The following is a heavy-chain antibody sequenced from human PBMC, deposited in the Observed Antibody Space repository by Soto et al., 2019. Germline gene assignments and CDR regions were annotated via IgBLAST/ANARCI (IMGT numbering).Heavy chain of an antibody. J-gene: IGHJ5*02. CDR1: GFTFSSSG. CDR3: ATGYGP. V-gene: IGHV3-21*01. D-gene: IGHD5-18*01. CDR2: ITSSTNYI. Sequence: LRLSCAASGFTFSSSGMHWVRQAPGKGLEGVSSITSSTNYIYYADSVKGRFTISRDNAKNSLFLQRNRLSAEDTAVYYCATGYGPLGQGTLVTVSS.